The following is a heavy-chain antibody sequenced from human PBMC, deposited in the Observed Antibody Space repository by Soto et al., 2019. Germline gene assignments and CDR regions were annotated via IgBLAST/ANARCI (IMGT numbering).Heavy chain of an antibody. J-gene: IGHJ6*02. D-gene: IGHD5-18*01. CDR3: ASRVDTPPNDYYYYGMDV. Sequence: PSETLSLTCAVSGGSISSSNLWSWVRQPPGKGLEWIGEIYHSGSTNYNPSLKSRVTISVDKSKNQFSLKLSSVTAADTAVYYCASRVDTPPNDYYYYGMDVWGQGTTVTVSS. CDR1: GGSISSSNL. V-gene: IGHV4-4*02. CDR2: IYHSGST.